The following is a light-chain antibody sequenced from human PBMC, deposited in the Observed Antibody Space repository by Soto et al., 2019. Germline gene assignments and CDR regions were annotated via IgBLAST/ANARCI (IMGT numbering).Light chain of an antibody. V-gene: IGLV2-14*01. CDR3: SAFTRSYFYV. J-gene: IGLJ1*01. Sequence: QSALTQPASVSGSPRQSIAISCTGSGSDVGGYNYVSWYQQHPGKAPKLIIYGVSHRPSGVSPRFSASRSAYTASLTISGFQHEDGADYYCSAFTRSYFYVFGPGTKVTVL. CDR2: GVS. CDR1: GSDVGGYNY.